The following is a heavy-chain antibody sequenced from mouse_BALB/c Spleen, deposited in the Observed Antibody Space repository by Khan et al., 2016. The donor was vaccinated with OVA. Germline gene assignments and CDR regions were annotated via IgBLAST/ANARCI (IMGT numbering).Heavy chain of an antibody. D-gene: IGHD2-10*01. Sequence: QVQLKQSGPGLVAPSQSLSITCTISGFSLTDYGVHWVRQPPGKGLEWLVVIWSDGSTTYYSALKSRLSIIKDNSTSQIFLKMNSLQTDDTAIYYCARQPYYHYYIMDYWGQGTSVTVSS. CDR3: ARQPYYHYYIMDY. J-gene: IGHJ4*01. CDR2: IWSDGST. CDR1: GFSLTDYG. V-gene: IGHV2-6-1*01.